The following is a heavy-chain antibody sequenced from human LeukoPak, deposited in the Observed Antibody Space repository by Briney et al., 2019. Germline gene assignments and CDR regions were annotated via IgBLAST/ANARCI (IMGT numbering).Heavy chain of an antibody. D-gene: IGHD6-13*01. V-gene: IGHV4-4*02. CDR2: IYRSGTT. CDR1: GGSISSSNW. J-gene: IGHJ4*02. CDR3: ARDLRSFAAAGTEVDY. Sequence: SETLSLTCAVSGGSISSSNWWSWVRQPPGKGLEWIGEIYRSGTTHYNPSLTSRVTISVDTSKNQFSLKLSSVTAADTAVYYCARDLRSFAAAGTEVDYWGQGTLVTVSS.